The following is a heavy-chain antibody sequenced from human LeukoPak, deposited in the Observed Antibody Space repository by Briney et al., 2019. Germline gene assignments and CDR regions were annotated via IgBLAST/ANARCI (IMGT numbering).Heavy chain of an antibody. CDR2: FDPEDGET. Sequence: ASVKVSGKVSGYTLTELSMHWVRQAPGKGLEWMGGFDPEDGETIYAQKFQGRVTMTEDTSTDTAYMELSSLRSEDTAVYYCATVHYYGSGSPRYYFDYWGQGTLVTVSS. CDR3: ATVHYYGSGSPRYYFDY. V-gene: IGHV1-24*01. J-gene: IGHJ4*02. D-gene: IGHD3-10*01. CDR1: GYTLTELS.